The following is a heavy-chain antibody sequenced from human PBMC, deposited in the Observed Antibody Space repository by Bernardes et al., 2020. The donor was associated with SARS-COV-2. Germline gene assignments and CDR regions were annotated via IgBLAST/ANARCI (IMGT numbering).Heavy chain of an antibody. CDR1: GFTFSSYS. J-gene: IGHJ5*02. CDR3: AREGWPQWLLLSHWFDP. CDR2: ISSSSSYI. D-gene: IGHD3-22*01. Sequence: GGSLRLSCAASGFTFSSYSMNWVRQAPGKGLEWVSSISSSSSYIYYADSVKGRFTISSDNAKNSLYLQLNSLRAEDTAVYYCAREGWPQWLLLSHWFDPWGQGTLVTVSS. V-gene: IGHV3-21*01.